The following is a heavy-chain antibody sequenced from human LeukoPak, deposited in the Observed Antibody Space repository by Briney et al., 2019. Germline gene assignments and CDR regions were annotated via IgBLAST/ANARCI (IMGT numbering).Heavy chain of an antibody. D-gene: IGHD1-26*01. V-gene: IGHV1-3*01. J-gene: IGHJ4*02. CDR1: GYAFINYA. CDR2: TNAGNDNT. Sequence: ASVKVSCKPSGYAFINYALHWVRQAPGQRLEWMGWTNAGNDNTKYSQRFQGRVTMTRDTSASTAYMELTSLGSEDTAVYYCARGGPAATTTPLDYWGQGTLVTVSS. CDR3: ARGGPAATTTPLDY.